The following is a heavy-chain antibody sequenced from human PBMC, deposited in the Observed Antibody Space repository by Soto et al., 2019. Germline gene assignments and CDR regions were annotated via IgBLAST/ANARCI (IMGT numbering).Heavy chain of an antibody. CDR2: IFYRGNT. Sequence: PSETLSLTCTVSGGSVRGSLYYWGWIRQPPGNGLERSGNIFYRGNTYHNPSLTSRDTISVDTSKNQFSLRLSSVTAADTAVYYCARGVMGNIWYFAYWGQGTLVTVSS. CDR3: ARGVMGNIWYFAY. J-gene: IGHJ4*02. CDR1: GGSVRGSLYY. D-gene: IGHD2-21*01. V-gene: IGHV4-39*01.